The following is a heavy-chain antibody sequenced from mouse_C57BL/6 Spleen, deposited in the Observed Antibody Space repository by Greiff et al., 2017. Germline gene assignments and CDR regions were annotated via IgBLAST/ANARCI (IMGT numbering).Heavy chain of an antibody. CDR3: AREDGYYAYFDY. D-gene: IGHD2-3*01. V-gene: IGHV5-17*01. Sequence: EVMLVESGGGLVKPGGSLTLSCAASGFTFRDYGMHWVRQAPEKGLECVAYISSGRSTIYYADTVKGRFTISSDNAKNTLFLQMTSLRSEDTAMYYCAREDGYYAYFDYWGQGTTLTVSS. CDR2: ISSGRSTI. J-gene: IGHJ2*01. CDR1: GFTFRDYG.